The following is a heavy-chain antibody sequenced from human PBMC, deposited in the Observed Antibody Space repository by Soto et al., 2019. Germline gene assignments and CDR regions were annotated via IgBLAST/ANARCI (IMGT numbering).Heavy chain of an antibody. Sequence: PGGSLRLSGAASGFTFSTYSMNWVRQAPGKGLEWVSSISSGSSYIYYADSVKGRFTISRDNAKNSLYLQVNSLRAEDTAVYYCARDHSYGYVSDDYWAQGTLVTVSS. V-gene: IGHV3-21*01. J-gene: IGHJ4*02. CDR2: ISSGSSYI. CDR1: GFTFSTYS. CDR3: ARDHSYGYVSDDY. D-gene: IGHD5-18*01.